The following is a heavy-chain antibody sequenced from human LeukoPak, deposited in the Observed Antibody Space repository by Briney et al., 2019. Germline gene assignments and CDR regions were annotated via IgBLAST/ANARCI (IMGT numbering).Heavy chain of an antibody. CDR1: EFTFSTYS. D-gene: IGHD4-17*01. Sequence: GGSLRLSCAASEFTFSTYSMNWVRQAPGKGLEWVSSISSGSGYIFYADSVKGRFTISRDNAKNLLYLQMNSLRAEDTAVYYCARDLGGDYRFDYWGQGTLVTVSS. CDR3: ARDLGGDYRFDY. V-gene: IGHV3-21*01. J-gene: IGHJ4*02. CDR2: ISSGSGYI.